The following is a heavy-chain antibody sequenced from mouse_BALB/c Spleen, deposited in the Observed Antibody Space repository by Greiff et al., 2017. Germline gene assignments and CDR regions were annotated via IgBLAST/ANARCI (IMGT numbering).Heavy chain of an antibody. CDR1: GFNIKDTY. CDR3: ARRSYYGNFYWYFDV. Sequence: VQLQQSGAELVKPGASVKLSCTASGFNIKDTYMHWVKQRPEQGLEWIGRIDPANGNTKYDPKFQGKATITADTSSNTAYLQLSSLTSEDTAVYYCARRSYYGNFYWYFDVWGAGTAVTVSS. D-gene: IGHD2-10*01. CDR2: IDPANGNT. V-gene: IGHV14-3*02. J-gene: IGHJ1*01.